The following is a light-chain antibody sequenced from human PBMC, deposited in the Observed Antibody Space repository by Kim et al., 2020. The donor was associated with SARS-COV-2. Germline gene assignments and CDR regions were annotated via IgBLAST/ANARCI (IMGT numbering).Light chain of an antibody. CDR3: NSRDSSAQRYV. Sequence: WGQTVRITCQGDSLRNYYASWDQQRPGQAPVLVIHGENNRPSGIPDRFSGSSSGNTASLTITGAQAEDEADYYCNSRDSSAQRYVFGTGTKVTVL. V-gene: IGLV3-19*01. CDR2: GEN. CDR1: SLRNYY. J-gene: IGLJ1*01.